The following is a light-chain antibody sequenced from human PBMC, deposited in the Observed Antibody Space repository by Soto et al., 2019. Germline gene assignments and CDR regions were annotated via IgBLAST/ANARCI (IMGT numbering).Light chain of an antibody. Sequence: IVMTQSPATLSVSPGERATLSCRASQSIGRNLAWYQQKPGQAPRLLIYGASTRATGIPARFSGSGSGTEFTLTISSLQSEDFAVYSCQQYNNWPPLTFGGGTKVEIK. J-gene: IGKJ4*01. CDR2: GAS. CDR3: QQYNNWPPLT. CDR1: QSIGRN. V-gene: IGKV3-15*01.